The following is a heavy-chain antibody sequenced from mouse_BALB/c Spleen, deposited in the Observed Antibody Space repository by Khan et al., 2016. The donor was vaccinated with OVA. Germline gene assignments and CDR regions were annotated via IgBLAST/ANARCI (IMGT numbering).Heavy chain of an antibody. J-gene: IGHJ3*01. V-gene: IGHV5-6-5*01. CDR1: GFTFRNYA. CDR2: ISSGDST. CDR3: ARDYWFAY. Sequence: EVELVESGGGLVKPGGSLKLSCAASGFTFRNYAMSWVRQSLEKRLEWVASISSGDSTYNPDSVKGRFTISRDNARNNLYLQMSSLRSADTAMYYCARDYWFAYWGQGTMVTVSA.